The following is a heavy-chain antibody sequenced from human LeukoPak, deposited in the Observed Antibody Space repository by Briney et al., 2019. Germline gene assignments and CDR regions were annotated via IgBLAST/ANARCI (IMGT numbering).Heavy chain of an antibody. CDR2: ISSDGTNK. CDR3: ARDRSQEFDP. Sequence: GGSLRLSCAASRFIFRNYGMHWVRQAPGKGLEWVTFISSDGTNKDYADSVKGRFTISRDNSKNTLYLQMNRLKDDDTAVYYCARDRSQEFDPWGQGTLVTVSS. V-gene: IGHV3-30*04. J-gene: IGHJ5*02. CDR1: RFIFRNYG. D-gene: IGHD3-10*01.